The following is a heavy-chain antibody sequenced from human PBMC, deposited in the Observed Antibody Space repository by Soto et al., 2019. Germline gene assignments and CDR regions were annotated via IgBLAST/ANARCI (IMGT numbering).Heavy chain of an antibody. Sequence: VQLVASGGGLIQAGGSLRLSCAVSGFTVSNNFMMWVRQAPGKGLEWVSLIYSGSSISYGDSVKGRFTISRDGSMNMQYLQMNSLTAENTAVYYCARDGNGQRGSPHWGQGTLVTVSS. CDR3: ARDGNGQRGSPH. D-gene: IGHD3-16*01. V-gene: IGHV3-53*02. J-gene: IGHJ4*02. CDR1: GFTVSNNF. CDR2: IYSGSSI.